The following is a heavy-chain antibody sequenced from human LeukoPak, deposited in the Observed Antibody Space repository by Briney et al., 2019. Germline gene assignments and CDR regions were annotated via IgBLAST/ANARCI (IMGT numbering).Heavy chain of an antibody. V-gene: IGHV1-8*01. CDR1: GYTFTSYD. Sequence: ASVKVSCKASGYTFTSYDINWVRQATGQGLEWMGWMNPNSGNTGYAQKFQGRVTMTRNTSISTAYMELSSLRSEDTAVYYCARATPGNYYYGMDVWGQGTTVTVSS. J-gene: IGHJ6*02. CDR3: ARATPGNYYYGMDV. CDR2: MNPNSGNT.